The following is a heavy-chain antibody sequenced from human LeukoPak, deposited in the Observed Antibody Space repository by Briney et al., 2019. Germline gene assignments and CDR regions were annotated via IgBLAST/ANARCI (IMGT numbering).Heavy chain of an antibody. D-gene: IGHD3-10*01. CDR3: ATGPGIGWFGELGR. V-gene: IGHV1-24*01. CDR2: FDPEDGET. CDR1: GYTLTELS. Sequence: ASVTVSFTVSGYTLTELSMHWVRQSPGKGLEWMGGFDPEDGETIYAQKFQGRVTMTEDTSTDTDYMELSSLRSEDTAVYYCATGPGIGWFGELGRWGQGTMVTVSS. J-gene: IGHJ3*01.